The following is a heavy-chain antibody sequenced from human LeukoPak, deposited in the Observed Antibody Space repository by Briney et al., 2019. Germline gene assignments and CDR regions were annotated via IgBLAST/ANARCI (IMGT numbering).Heavy chain of an antibody. Sequence: SETLSLTCTGSGGSISSYYWSWIRQPPGKGLEWIGYIYYSGSTNYNPSLKSRVTISVDTSKNQFSLKLSSVTAADTAVYYCAREEVLRGFDIWGQGTMVTVSS. CDR2: IYYSGST. J-gene: IGHJ3*02. CDR1: GGSISSYY. D-gene: IGHD5/OR15-5a*01. CDR3: AREEVLRGFDI. V-gene: IGHV4-59*01.